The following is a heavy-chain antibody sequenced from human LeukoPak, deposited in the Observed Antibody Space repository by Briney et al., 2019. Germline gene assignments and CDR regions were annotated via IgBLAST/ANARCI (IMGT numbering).Heavy chain of an antibody. D-gene: IGHD6-13*01. Sequence: SETLSLTCTVSGGSISSYYWSWIRQPPGKGLEWIGYIYYSGSTNYNPSLKSRVTISVDTSKNQFSLKLSSVTAADTAVYYCARAGQQLEELRANWFDPWGQGTLVTVSS. CDR2: IYYSGST. V-gene: IGHV4-59*01. CDR3: ARAGQQLEELRANWFDP. J-gene: IGHJ5*02. CDR1: GGSISSYY.